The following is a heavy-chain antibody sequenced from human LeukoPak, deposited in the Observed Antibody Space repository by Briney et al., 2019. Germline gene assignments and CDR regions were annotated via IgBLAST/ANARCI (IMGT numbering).Heavy chain of an antibody. Sequence: GGSLRPSCAASGFTFSSYAMSWVRQAPEKGLEWVSTISGSGGSTYYTDSVRGRFTISRDNAKTSLYLQTNSLRAEDTAVYYCARDLSGVTGYTYGRGIDYWGQGTLVTVSS. V-gene: IGHV3-23*01. CDR3: ARDLSGVTGYTYGRGIDY. CDR2: ISGSGGST. J-gene: IGHJ4*02. D-gene: IGHD5-18*01. CDR1: GFTFSSYA.